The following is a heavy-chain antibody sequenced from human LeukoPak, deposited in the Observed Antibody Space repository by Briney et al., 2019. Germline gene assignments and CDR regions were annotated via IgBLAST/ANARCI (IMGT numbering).Heavy chain of an antibody. CDR3: AREIAAAGLGY. Sequence: PGGSLRLSYAASGFTVSSNYMSWVRQAPGKGLEWVSVIYSGGSTYYADSVKGRFTISRDNSKNTLYLQMNSLRAEDTAVYYCAREIAAAGLGYWGQGTLVTVSS. J-gene: IGHJ4*02. CDR1: GFTVSSNY. V-gene: IGHV3-66*02. CDR2: IYSGGST. D-gene: IGHD6-13*01.